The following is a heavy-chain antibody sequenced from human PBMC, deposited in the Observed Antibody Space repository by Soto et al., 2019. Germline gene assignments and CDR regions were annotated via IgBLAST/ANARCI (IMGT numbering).Heavy chain of an antibody. D-gene: IGHD2-2*01. Sequence: SETLSLTCTVSGGSISSGGYYWSWIRQHPGKGLEWIGYIYYSGSTYYNPSLKSRVTISVDTSKNQFSLKLSSVTAADTAVYYCAREHIVVVPAAKPRWFDPWGQGTLVTGSS. V-gene: IGHV4-31*03. J-gene: IGHJ5*02. CDR1: GGSISSGGYY. CDR3: AREHIVVVPAAKPRWFDP. CDR2: IYYSGST.